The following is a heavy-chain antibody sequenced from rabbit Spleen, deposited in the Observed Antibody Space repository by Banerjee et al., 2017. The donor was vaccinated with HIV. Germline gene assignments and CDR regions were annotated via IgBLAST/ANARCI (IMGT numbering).Heavy chain of an antibody. V-gene: IGHV1S40*01. CDR2: INAVTGKA. CDR3: ATNHYTGDFNL. Sequence: QSLEESGGALVKPGASLTLTCTASGFSFSSGYWICWVRQAPGKGLEWIACINAVTGKAVYASWAKGRFTISKTSSTTVTLQMTSLTAADTATYFCATNHYTGDFNLWGPGTLVTVS. CDR1: GFSFSSGYW. D-gene: IGHD4-1*01. J-gene: IGHJ4*01.